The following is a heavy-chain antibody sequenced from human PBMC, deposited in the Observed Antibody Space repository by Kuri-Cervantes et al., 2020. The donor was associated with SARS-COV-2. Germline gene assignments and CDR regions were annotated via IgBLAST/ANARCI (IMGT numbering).Heavy chain of an antibody. CDR3: ARDLFPTAMATGFDY. V-gene: IGHV3-21*05. J-gene: IGHJ4*02. Sequence: GESLKISCAASGFTFSSYEMNWVRQAPGKGLEWVSYISSSSSYIYYADSVKGRFTISRDNAKNSLYLQMNSLRAEDTAVYYCARDLFPTAMATGFDYWGQGTLVTVSS. D-gene: IGHD5-18*01. CDR1: GFTFSSYE. CDR2: ISSSSSYI.